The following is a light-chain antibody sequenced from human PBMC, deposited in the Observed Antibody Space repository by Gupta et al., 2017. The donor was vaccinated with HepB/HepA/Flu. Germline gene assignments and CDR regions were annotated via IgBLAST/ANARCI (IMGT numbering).Light chain of an antibody. J-gene: IGLJ3*02. CDR3: EDWDDSLRGWV. CDR2: GDD. Sequence: QSVLTPPPSASGTPGQRVTTSCSGSFSNIGSDDVNWYQQLPGTAPKLLIYGDDHRPSGVPDRLSGSTSGTSASLAISGLPSEDEADYYCEDWDDSLRGWVFGGGTKLTVL. CDR1: FSNIGSDD. V-gene: IGLV1-44*01.